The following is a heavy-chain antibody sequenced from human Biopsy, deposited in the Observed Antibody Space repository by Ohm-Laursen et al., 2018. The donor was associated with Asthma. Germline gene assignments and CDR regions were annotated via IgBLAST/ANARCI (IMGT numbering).Heavy chain of an antibody. D-gene: IGHD5-12*01. V-gene: IGHV1-69*13. CDR2: LIPVLGTP. Sequence: SVKVSCKTSGDSFSNYAISWVRQAPGQGLEWMGGLIPVLGTPDHAQMFEGRVTITADESTSTAYMELSSLSSEDTAVYYCARGYSGSDRTVYYYSGLEVWGQGTTVTVSS. CDR1: GDSFSNYA. J-gene: IGHJ6*02. CDR3: ARGYSGSDRTVYYYSGLEV.